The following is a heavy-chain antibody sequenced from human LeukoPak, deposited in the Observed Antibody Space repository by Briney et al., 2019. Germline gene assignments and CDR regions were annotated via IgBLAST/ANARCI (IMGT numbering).Heavy chain of an antibody. CDR2: IYSGGST. CDR1: GFTVSSNY. J-gene: IGHJ4*02. V-gene: IGHV3-66*02. Sequence: GGSLRLSCAASGFTVSSNYTSWVRQAPGKGLEWVSVIYSGGSTYYADSVKGRFTISRDNSNNTPYLQMNSLRAEDTAVYYCANNGYKNLDYWGQGTLVTVAT. CDR3: ANNGYKNLDY. D-gene: IGHD2-8*01.